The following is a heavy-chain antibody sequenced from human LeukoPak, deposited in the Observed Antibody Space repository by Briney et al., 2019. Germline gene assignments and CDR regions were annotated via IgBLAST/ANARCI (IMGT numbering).Heavy chain of an antibody. CDR2: IPYDGSNK. CDR3: VKELGRLSLEGDAFDM. D-gene: IGHD2/OR15-2a*01. Sequence: GGSLRLSCAASGFTFSSYAMHWVRQAPGKELEWVAVIPYDGSNKYYADSVKGRFTISRDNSKNTLYPQMNSLTAEDTAVYYCVKELGRLSLEGDAFDMCGQGTMVTVSS. J-gene: IGHJ3*02. V-gene: IGHV3-30-3*01. CDR1: GFTFSSYA.